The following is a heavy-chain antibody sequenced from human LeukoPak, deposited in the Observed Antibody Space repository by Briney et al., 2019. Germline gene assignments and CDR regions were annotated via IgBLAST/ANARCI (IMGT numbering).Heavy chain of an antibody. J-gene: IGHJ4*02. CDR3: ATDGGSGSYDY. V-gene: IGHV1-69-2*01. D-gene: IGHD3-10*01. CDR1: GYTFTDYY. CDR2: VDPEDGET. Sequence: ASVKISCKVSGYTFTDYYMHWVQQAPGKGLEWMGLVDPEDGETIYAEKFQGRVTITADTPTDTAYMELSSLRSEDTAVYYCATDGGSGSYDYWGQGTLVTVSS.